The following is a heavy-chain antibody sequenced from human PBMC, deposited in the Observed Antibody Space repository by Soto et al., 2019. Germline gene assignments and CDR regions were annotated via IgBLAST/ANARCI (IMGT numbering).Heavy chain of an antibody. J-gene: IGHJ4*02. CDR1: GYTFSSYC. CDR3: SRGPEYLADATAVPESASFDY. D-gene: IGHD1-1*01. CDR2: ISAYSGVT. V-gene: IGHV1-18*04. Sequence: ASVKVSCKSSGYTFSSYCVSWVRQAPGQGLEWMGWISAYSGVTNFAQKFQGRVTLTTDTPTSTVYMELRSLTSDDTAVYYCSRGPEYLADATAVPESASFDYWGQGTQVTVSS.